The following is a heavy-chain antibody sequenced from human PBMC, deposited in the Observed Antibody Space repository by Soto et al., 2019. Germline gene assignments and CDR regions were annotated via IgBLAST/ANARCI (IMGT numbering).Heavy chain of an antibody. D-gene: IGHD1-26*01. CDR1: GFTVSSNY. Sequence: EVQLVESGGGLVQPGESLRLSCAASGFTVSSNYINWVRQAPGKGLEWVSVTYSGGSTYYADSVKGRFTISRNNSNNTLYLQMNSQRAEDTAIYFCARGATGGSGGGYYFDYWGQGTLVTVSS. V-gene: IGHV3-66*01. J-gene: IGHJ4*02. CDR3: ARGATGGSGGGYYFDY. CDR2: TYSGGST.